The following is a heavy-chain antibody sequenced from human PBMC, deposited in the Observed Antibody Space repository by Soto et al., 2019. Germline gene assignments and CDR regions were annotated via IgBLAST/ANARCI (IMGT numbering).Heavy chain of an antibody. D-gene: IGHD4-17*01. J-gene: IGHJ4*02. CDR3: AAEYGANSA. Sequence: QVQLVQSGAEVKKPGSSVKVPCMASGGTFSSYTINWVXXXPDQGLEWMGRIIPILGIANYAQRFQGRVTIXXXKSTGTAXXXXXXXXSXDTAVYYCAAEYGANSAWGQGTLVTVSS. CDR1: GGTFSSYT. V-gene: IGHV1-69*02. CDR2: IIPILGIA.